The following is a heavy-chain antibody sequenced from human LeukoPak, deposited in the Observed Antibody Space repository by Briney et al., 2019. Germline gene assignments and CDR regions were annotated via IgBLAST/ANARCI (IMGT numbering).Heavy chain of an antibody. CDR1: RFTFSSYA. CDR2: IGSGGST. Sequence: GGSLRLSCAASRFTFSSYAMSWVRQAPGKGLEWVSTIGSGGSTYYADSVKGRFTISRDNSKDTLYLQMNNLGAEDTAVYYCAKEAVGWFDFWGQGTLVTVSS. CDR3: AKEAVGWFDF. J-gene: IGHJ5*01. V-gene: IGHV3-23*01.